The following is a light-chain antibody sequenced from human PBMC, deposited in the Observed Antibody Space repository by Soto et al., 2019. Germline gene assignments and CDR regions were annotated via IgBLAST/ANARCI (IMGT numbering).Light chain of an antibody. Sequence: VFTQSPGTLSLSPGERATLFCRAGRSVSNTDLAWYQQKPDQAPRLLIYGASSRATGIPDRFSGSGSGTDCTLTISSLEPEDVAVYYCQHYRNSPLTFGGGTKVDI. CDR1: RSVSNTD. CDR2: GAS. CDR3: QHYRNSPLT. J-gene: IGKJ4*01. V-gene: IGKV3-20*01.